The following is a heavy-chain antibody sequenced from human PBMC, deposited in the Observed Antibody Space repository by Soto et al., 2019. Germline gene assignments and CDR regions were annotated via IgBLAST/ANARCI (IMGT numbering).Heavy chain of an antibody. D-gene: IGHD2-15*01. Sequence: QEQLVESGGGVVQPGRSLRLSCAASGFTFNNYGIHWVRQAPGKGLEWVAVIWYDGSQTRYADSVKGRFTISRDNAKNSLYLQMNSLRDEDTAVYYCAKDGGSFYYDGMDVWGQGTTVTVSS. CDR3: AKDGGSFYYDGMDV. CDR2: IWYDGSQT. CDR1: GFTFNNYG. V-gene: IGHV3-33*06. J-gene: IGHJ6*02.